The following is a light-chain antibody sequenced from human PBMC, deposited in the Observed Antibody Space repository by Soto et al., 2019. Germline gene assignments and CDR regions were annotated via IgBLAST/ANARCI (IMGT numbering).Light chain of an antibody. V-gene: IGKV1-5*01. Sequence: DIQMTQSPSTLSASVGDSVSITCRASQAISGWLAWYQQKPGKAPELLIFDVSIPESGVPSRFSGSGSGSEYSLTISSLHPDDYTTYCCQQYHTYSTVGQGTKVEVK. J-gene: IGKJ1*01. CDR1: QAISGW. CDR3: QQYHTYST. CDR2: DVS.